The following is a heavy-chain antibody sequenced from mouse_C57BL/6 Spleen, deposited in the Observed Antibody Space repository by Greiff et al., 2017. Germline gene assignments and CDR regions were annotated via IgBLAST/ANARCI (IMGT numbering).Heavy chain of an antibody. J-gene: IGHJ2*01. CDR3: ARDQGGDFDY. CDR1: GYSITSGYY. Sequence: EVQLQESGPGLVKPSQSLSLTCSVTGYSITSGYYWNWIRRFPGNKLEWMGYISYDGSNNYNPSLKNRISITRDTSKNQFFLKLNSVTTEDTATYYCARDQGGDFDYWGQGTTLTVSS. V-gene: IGHV3-6*01. CDR2: ISYDGSN. D-gene: IGHD3-2*02.